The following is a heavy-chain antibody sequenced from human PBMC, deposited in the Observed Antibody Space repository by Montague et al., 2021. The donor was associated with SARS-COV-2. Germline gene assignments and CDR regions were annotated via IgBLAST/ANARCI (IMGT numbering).Heavy chain of an antibody. D-gene: IGHD3-9*01. J-gene: IGHJ4*02. CDR1: GFSVSSNY. CDR2: ISTDGSTT. Sequence: SLRLSGAASGFSVSSNYLNWVRQAPGKRLVWVSRISTDGSTTTYADSVKGRFTISRDNAKNTLYLQMNSLRAEDTAVYYCVRVNYDILTDYYFLDYWGQGTLVTVSS. CDR3: VRVNYDILTDYYFLDY. V-gene: IGHV3-74*01.